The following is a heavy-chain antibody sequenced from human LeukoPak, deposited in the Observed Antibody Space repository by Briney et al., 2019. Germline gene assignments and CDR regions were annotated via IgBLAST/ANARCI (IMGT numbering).Heavy chain of an antibody. J-gene: IGHJ6*02. CDR3: ARVDWFYYGMDV. CDR2: ISSSGSTI. Sequence: GGSLRLSCAASGFTFSSYEMNWVRQAPGKGLEWVSYISSSGSTIHYADSVKGRFTISRDNAKNSLYLQMNSLRAEDTAVYYCARVDWFYYGMDVWGQGTTVTVSS. CDR1: GFTFSSYE. D-gene: IGHD3/OR15-3a*01. V-gene: IGHV3-48*03.